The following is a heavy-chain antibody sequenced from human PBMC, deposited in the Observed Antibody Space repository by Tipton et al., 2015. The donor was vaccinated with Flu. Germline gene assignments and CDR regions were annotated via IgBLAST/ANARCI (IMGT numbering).Heavy chain of an antibody. J-gene: IGHJ4*02. Sequence: SLRLSCAASGFTVSSNYMSWVRQAPGKGLQWVSVIYAGGSTFYTDSVKGRFTISRDNSKNTLYLQMNSLRAEDTAVYYCARGFPYGGNFRGWGQGTLVTVSS. CDR2: IYAGGST. V-gene: IGHV3-53*01. CDR3: ARGFPYGGNFRG. CDR1: GFTVSSNY. D-gene: IGHD4/OR15-4a*01.